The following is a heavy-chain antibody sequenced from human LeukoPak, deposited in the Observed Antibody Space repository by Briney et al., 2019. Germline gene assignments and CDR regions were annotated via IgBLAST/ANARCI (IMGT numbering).Heavy chain of an antibody. CDR2: IKQDGSEK. CDR3: ARVVVIKGYFDY. V-gene: IGHV3-7*01. D-gene: IGHD3-22*01. J-gene: IGHJ4*02. CDR1: GFTFSSYA. Sequence: GGSLRLSCAASGFTFSSYAMSWVRQAPGKGLEWVANIKQDGSEKYYVDSVKGRFTISRDNAKNSLYLQMNSLRAEDTAVYYCARVVVIKGYFDYWGQGTLVTVSS.